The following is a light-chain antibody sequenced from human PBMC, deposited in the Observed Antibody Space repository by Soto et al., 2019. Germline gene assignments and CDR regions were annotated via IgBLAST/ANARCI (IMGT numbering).Light chain of an antibody. CDR2: DVS. V-gene: IGLV2-14*01. Sequence: QSVLTQPASVSGSPGQSITISCTGTSSDVGGYNYVSWYQQLPGKAPKLRIYDVSDRPSAVSNRFSGSKSGNTASLTISGLQAEDEADYSCSSYTSSSLYVFGTGTKVTVL. J-gene: IGLJ1*01. CDR3: SSYTSSSLYV. CDR1: SSDVGGYNY.